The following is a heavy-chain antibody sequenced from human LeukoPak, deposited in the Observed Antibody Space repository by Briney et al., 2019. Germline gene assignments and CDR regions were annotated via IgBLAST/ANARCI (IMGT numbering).Heavy chain of an antibody. CDR2: IKSESDGGEA. V-gene: IGHV3-15*05. D-gene: IGHD3-3*01. CDR3: TTDRGIGRLPIFAY. CDR1: GFTLSNAW. J-gene: IGHJ4*02. Sequence: PGGSLRLCCAASGFTLSNAWMSWVRQAPGKGLEWLGRIKSESDGGEADYAAPVKGRLTISRDDSKNTLFLLMNSLKTEDTGVYYFTTDRGIGRLPIFAYWGQGTLVTVSS.